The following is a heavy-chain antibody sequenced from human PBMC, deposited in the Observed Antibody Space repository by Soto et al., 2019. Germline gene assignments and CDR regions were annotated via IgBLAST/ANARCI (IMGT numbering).Heavy chain of an antibody. J-gene: IGHJ4*02. Sequence: GGSLRLSCAASGFTVSSNYMSWVRQAPGKGLEWVSVIYSGGSTYYADSVKGRFTISRDNSKNTLYLQMNSLRAEDTAVYYCAAPNSGYDLKYDYWGQGTLVTVSS. CDR2: IYSGGST. D-gene: IGHD5-12*01. V-gene: IGHV3-66*01. CDR1: GFTVSSNY. CDR3: AAPNSGYDLKYDY.